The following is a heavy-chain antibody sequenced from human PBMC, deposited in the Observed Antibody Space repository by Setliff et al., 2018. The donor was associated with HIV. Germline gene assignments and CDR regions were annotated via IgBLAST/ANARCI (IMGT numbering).Heavy chain of an antibody. V-gene: IGHV3-7*05. J-gene: IGHJ4*02. D-gene: IGHD4-17*01. CDR2: IKQDGSEI. Sequence: GGSLRLSCAASGFTLNRYWMSWVRQAPGKGLEWVANIKQDGSEIHYVDSVKGRFTISRDNAKNSLYLQMNSLSAEDTAVYFCAKALYGHSSAVGPDFWGQGTLVTVSS. CDR3: AKALYGHSSAVGPDF. CDR1: GFTLNRYW.